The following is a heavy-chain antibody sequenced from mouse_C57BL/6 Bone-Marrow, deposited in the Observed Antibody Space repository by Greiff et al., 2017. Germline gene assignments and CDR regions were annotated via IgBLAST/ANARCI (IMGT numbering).Heavy chain of an antibody. CDR3: AREAMDY. V-gene: IGHV1-69*01. Sequence: QVQLQQPGAELVMPGASVKLSCKASGYTFTSYWMHWVKQRPGQGLEWIGEIDPSDSYTNYNQKFKGKSTLTVDKSSSTAYMQLSTLTSEDSAVYYSAREAMDYWGQGTSVTVSS. CDR2: IDPSDSYT. CDR1: GYTFTSYW. J-gene: IGHJ4*01.